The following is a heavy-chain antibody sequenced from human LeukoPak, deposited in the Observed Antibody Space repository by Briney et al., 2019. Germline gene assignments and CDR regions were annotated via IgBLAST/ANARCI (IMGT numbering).Heavy chain of an antibody. CDR3: ARGVEYYDFWSGYSPMPHYFDY. J-gene: IGHJ4*02. Sequence: SETLSLTCTVSGGSISSGGYYWSWIRQHPGKGLEWIGYIYYSGGTYYNPSLKSRVTISVDTSKNQFSLKLSSVTAADTAVYYCARGVEYYDFWSGYSPMPHYFDYWGQGTLVTVSS. CDR1: GGSISSGGYY. CDR2: IYYSGGT. V-gene: IGHV4-31*03. D-gene: IGHD3-3*01.